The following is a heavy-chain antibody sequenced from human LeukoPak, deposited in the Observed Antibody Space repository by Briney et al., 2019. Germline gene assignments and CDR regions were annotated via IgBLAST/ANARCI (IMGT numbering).Heavy chain of an antibody. Sequence: GGSLRLSCAASGFPFSDYSMNGVRQAPGKGLEWISSIGISSGNTKYADSVKGRFTISGENAKNSLYLQMNSLRVQDTAVYYCAKTQGYYGCWGQGTLVTVSS. V-gene: IGHV3-11*03. CDR3: AKTQGYYGC. J-gene: IGHJ4*02. CDR1: GFPFSDYS. D-gene: IGHD3-22*01. CDR2: IGISSGNT.